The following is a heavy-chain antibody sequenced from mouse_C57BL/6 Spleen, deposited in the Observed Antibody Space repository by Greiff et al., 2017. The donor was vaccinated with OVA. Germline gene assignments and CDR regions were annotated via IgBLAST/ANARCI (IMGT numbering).Heavy chain of an antibody. CDR2: IYPGDGDT. D-gene: IGHD4-1*01. V-gene: IGHV1-82*01. CDR3: ARRWDVHFDY. Sequence: QVQLQQPGTELVKPGASVKISCKASGYAFSSSWMNWVKQRPGKGLEWIGRIYPGDGDTNYNGKFKGKATLTADKSSSTAYMQLSSLTSEDSAVYFCARRWDVHFDYWGQGTTLTVSS. CDR1: GYAFSSSW. J-gene: IGHJ2*01.